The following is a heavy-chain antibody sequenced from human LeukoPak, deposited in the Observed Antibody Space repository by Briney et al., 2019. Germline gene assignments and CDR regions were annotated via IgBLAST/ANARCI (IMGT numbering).Heavy chain of an antibody. D-gene: IGHD6-13*01. V-gene: IGHV4-59*01. Sequence: SETLSLTCTVSGGSISSYYWSWIRQPPGKGLEWIGYIYYSGSTNYNPSLKSRVTISVGTSKNQFSLKLSSVTAADTAVYYCARVGLVGSSWYSDYYGMDVWGQGTTVTVSS. J-gene: IGHJ6*02. CDR2: IYYSGST. CDR1: GGSISSYY. CDR3: ARVGLVGSSWYSDYYGMDV.